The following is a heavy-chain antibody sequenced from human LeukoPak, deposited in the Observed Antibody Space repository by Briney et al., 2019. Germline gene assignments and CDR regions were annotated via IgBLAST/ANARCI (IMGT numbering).Heavy chain of an antibody. D-gene: IGHD4-23*01. Sequence: GGSLRLSCAASGFTFSRYWMSWVRQGPRKGLKWVDSIKQDESEKYYLDSVNSRFTISRKNAKNTLYLQMNSLRAEDTAVYYCATADYRGVEYWGQGTLVTVSS. CDR1: GFTFSRYW. J-gene: IGHJ4*02. V-gene: IGHV3-7*01. CDR3: ATADYRGVEY. CDR2: IKQDESEK.